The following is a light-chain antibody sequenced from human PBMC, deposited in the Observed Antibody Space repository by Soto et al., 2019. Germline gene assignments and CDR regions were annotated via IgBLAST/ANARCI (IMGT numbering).Light chain of an antibody. CDR2: GAS. Sequence: ELVLTHAPATLSVSPLHISALSFRSSQSVSTYLAWYQQKPGQAPRLLIYGASTRATGIPARFSGSGSGTEFTLTISSLQSEDFAVYYCQQYNNGNTGTFGQGTRVEIK. V-gene: IGKV3-15*01. J-gene: IGKJ1*01. CDR1: QSVSTY. CDR3: QQYNNGNTGT.